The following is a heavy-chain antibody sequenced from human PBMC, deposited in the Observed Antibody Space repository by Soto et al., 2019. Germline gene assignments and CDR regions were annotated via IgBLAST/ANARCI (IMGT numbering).Heavy chain of an antibody. J-gene: IGHJ6*03. D-gene: IGHD6-19*01. CDR2: ISAYNGNT. CDR3: ARDRGVAPPVAGNTHYYYYMDV. V-gene: IGHV1-18*01. CDR1: GYSFTNYG. Sequence: QDQLVQSGVEVKKPGASVKVSCKASGYSFTNYGITWVRQAPGQGVEWMGWISAYNGNTNHAQKFQGRVTMTTDASTSTAYLELRSLTSDDTAVYYCARDRGVAPPVAGNTHYYYYMDVWGQGTTVTVSS.